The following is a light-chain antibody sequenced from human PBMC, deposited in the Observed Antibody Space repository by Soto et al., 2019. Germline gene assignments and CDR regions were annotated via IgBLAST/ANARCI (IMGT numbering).Light chain of an antibody. CDR1: QSISSH. V-gene: IGKV1-39*01. CDR2: AAS. Sequence: DIQMTQSPSSLSASVGDRVTITCRASQSISSHLNWYQQKLGEAPKVLIYAASSLQSGVPSRFSGSGFGTDFTLTISSLQPEDFATYYCQQSYSSWTF. J-gene: IGKJ1*01. CDR3: QQSYSSWT.